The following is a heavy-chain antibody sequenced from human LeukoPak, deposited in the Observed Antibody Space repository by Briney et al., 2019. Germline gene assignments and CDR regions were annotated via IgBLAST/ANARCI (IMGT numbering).Heavy chain of an antibody. CDR2: ISYDGSNK. V-gene: IGHV3-30-3*01. CDR3: ARDAGEKGSLYFQH. Sequence: GGSLRLSCAASGFTFSSYAMHWVRQAPGKGLEWVAVISYDGSNKYYADSVKGRFTISRDNSKNTLYLQMNGLRAEDTAVYYCARDAGEKGSLYFQHWGQGTLVTVSS. D-gene: IGHD3-10*01. J-gene: IGHJ1*01. CDR1: GFTFSSYA.